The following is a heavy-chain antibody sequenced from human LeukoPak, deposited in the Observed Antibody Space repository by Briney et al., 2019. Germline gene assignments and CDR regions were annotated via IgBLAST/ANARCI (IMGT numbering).Heavy chain of an antibody. D-gene: IGHD1-7*01. J-gene: IGHJ4*02. V-gene: IGHV4-59*11. Sequence: SETLSLTCTVSGGSISSHYWSWIRQPPGKGLEWIGYIYYSGSTNYNPSLKSRVTISVDTSKNQFSLKLSSVTAADTAAYYCARVTGDNWNYADYWGQGTLVTVSS. CDR3: ARVTGDNWNYADY. CDR1: GGSISSHY. CDR2: IYYSGST.